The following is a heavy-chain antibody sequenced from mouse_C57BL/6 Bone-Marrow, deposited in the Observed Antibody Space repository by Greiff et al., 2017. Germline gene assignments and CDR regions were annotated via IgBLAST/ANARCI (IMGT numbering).Heavy chain of an antibody. CDR1: GFSLTSYA. J-gene: IGHJ4*01. Sequence: QVQLQQSGPGLVAPSQSLSITCTVSGFSLTSYAISWVRQPPGKGLEWLGVIWTGGGTNYNSALKSRLSISKDNSKSQVFLKMNSLQTDDTARYYCARKAYSNFYYAMDYWGQGTSVTVSS. V-gene: IGHV2-9-1*01. D-gene: IGHD2-5*01. CDR2: IWTGGGT. CDR3: ARKAYSNFYYAMDY.